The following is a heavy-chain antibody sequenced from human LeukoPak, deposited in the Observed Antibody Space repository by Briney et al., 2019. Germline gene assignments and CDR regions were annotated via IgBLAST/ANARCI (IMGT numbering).Heavy chain of an antibody. CDR3: VRRLASGDYHPLG. CDR1: GGSFSGYY. D-gene: IGHD1-26*01. CDR2: MYKNVIT. Sequence: SEILSLTCAVYGGSFSGYYWGWVRQPPGKGLEWIGSMYKNVITYYNPSLESRVTISVDMSKSQFSLKLNSVTAADTAVYYCVRRLASGDYHPLGWGQGTLVTVSS. V-gene: IGHV4-34*01. J-gene: IGHJ4*02.